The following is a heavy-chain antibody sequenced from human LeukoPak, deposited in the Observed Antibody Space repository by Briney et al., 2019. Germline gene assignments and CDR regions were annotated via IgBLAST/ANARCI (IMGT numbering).Heavy chain of an antibody. D-gene: IGHD2-21*01. J-gene: IGHJ4*02. Sequence: GGSLRLSCEASGFTFSDYGMHWVRQAPGKGPEWVAVVSHDGTVQFYADSVKGRFSISRDNSKNTLYLQMDSLRGEDTAVYYCAKDFRIGYSAHFDYWGQGALVTVSS. CDR2: VSHDGTVQ. V-gene: IGHV3-30*18. CDR1: GFTFSDYG. CDR3: AKDFRIGYSAHFDY.